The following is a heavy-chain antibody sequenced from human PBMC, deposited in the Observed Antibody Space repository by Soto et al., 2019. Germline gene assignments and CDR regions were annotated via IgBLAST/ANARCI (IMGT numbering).Heavy chain of an antibody. CDR1: GYGFTSYW. D-gene: IGHD3-10*01. V-gene: IGHV5-51*01. CDR3: ARQSLVGMVRGVKAPYYYGMDV. Sequence: GESLKISCKGSGYGFTSYWIGWVRQTPGKGLEWMGIIYPGDSDTRYSPSFQGQVTISADKSISTAYLQWSSLKASDTAMYYCARQSLVGMVRGVKAPYYYGMDVWGQGTTVTVSS. J-gene: IGHJ6*02. CDR2: IYPGDSDT.